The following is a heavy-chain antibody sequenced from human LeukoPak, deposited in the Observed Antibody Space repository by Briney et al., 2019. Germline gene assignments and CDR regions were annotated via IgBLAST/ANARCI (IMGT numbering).Heavy chain of an antibody. CDR2: TYYRSKWYN. D-gene: IGHD2-15*01. J-gene: IGHJ4*02. Sequence: SQTLSLTCAISGDSVSSNSAAWNWIRQSPSRGLEWLGRTYYRSKWYNDYAVSVKSRITINPDTSKNQFSLQLNSVTPEDTAVYYCARELYCSGGGCYMYYFDYWGQGTLVTVSS. CDR3: ARELYCSGGGCYMYYFDY. CDR1: GDSVSSNSAA. V-gene: IGHV6-1*01.